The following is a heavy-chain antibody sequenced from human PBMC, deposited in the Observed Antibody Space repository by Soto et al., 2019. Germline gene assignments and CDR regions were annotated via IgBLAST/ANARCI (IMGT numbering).Heavy chain of an antibody. V-gene: IGHV3-74*01. Sequence: EVQLVESGGGLVQPGGSLRLSCAASGFTFSNYWMHWVRQAPGKGLVWVSRINFDESTTTYADSVQGRFTISRDNAKNTMYLQLNSLRAEDTAIYYCVTRGRTAGHVYHFDDGGQGALVTVS. CDR1: GFTFSNYW. CDR3: VTRGRTAGHVYHFDD. CDR2: INFDESTT. D-gene: IGHD3-16*01. J-gene: IGHJ4*02.